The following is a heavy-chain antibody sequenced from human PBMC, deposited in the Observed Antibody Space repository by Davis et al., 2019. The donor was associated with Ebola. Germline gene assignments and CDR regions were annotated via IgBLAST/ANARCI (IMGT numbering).Heavy chain of an antibody. CDR1: GASISSYY. J-gene: IGHJ5*02. D-gene: IGHD2-8*01. CDR3: ARDIHCTNGVCSYFDP. V-gene: IGHV4-59*01. Sequence: SETLSLTCTVSGASISSYYWSWIRQPPGKGLEWIGYIYYSGSTNYNPSLKSRVTISVDTSKNKFSLKLSSVTAADTAVYYCARDIHCTNGVCSYFDPWGQGTLVTVSS. CDR2: IYYSGST.